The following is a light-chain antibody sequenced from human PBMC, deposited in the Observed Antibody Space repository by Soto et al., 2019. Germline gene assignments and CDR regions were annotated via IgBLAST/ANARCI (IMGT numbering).Light chain of an antibody. CDR1: QSVNSN. CDR2: YTS. CDR3: HQRQSWPRT. V-gene: IGKV3-11*01. Sequence: EVVLTQSPGTLSLSPGERATLSCRASQSVNSNLAWYQHKPGQAPRLLIYYTSNRATGIPARFSGSGSGTDFTLTINSLAPEDFAIYYCHQRQSWPRTFGQGTRLEIK. J-gene: IGKJ5*01.